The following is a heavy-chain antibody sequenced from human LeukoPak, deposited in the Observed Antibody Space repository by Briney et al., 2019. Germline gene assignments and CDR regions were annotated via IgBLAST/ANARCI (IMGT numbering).Heavy chain of an antibody. V-gene: IGHV3-74*01. CDR3: ARNADYGDSNPFDY. Sequence: GGSLRLSCVASGFTFDNYRMGWVRQAPGKGLVWVSRINSDGSSTNYADSVKGRFTISRDNAKNTLYLQMNSLRAEDTAVYYCARNADYGDSNPFDYWGQGTLVTVSS. J-gene: IGHJ4*02. CDR1: GFTFDNYR. CDR2: INSDGSST. D-gene: IGHD4-17*01.